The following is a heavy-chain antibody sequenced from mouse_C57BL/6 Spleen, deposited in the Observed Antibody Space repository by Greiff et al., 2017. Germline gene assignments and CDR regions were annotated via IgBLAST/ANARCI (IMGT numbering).Heavy chain of an antibody. V-gene: IGHV1-82*01. CDR3: ARSLFTTVGCFDD. D-gene: IGHD1-1*01. J-gene: IGHJ2*01. CDR2: IYPGDGDT. CDR1: GYAFSSSW. Sequence: QVQLQQSGPELVKPGASVKISCTASGYAFSSSWMNWVKQRPGQGLEWIGRIYPGDGDTNYNGKFKGKATLTADKSSSTAYMQLSSLTSEDSAVYCCARSLFTTVGCFDDWGQGTTVTVSS.